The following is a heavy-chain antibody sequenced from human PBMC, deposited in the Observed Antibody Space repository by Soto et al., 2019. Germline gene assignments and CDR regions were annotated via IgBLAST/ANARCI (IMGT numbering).Heavy chain of an antibody. CDR1: GFTFSSYA. CDR3: AKERRGVVSRDFDS. CDR2: ISDVGGYT. J-gene: IGHJ4*02. D-gene: IGHD2-8*01. Sequence: GGSPRLSCAASGFTFSSYAMSWVRQAPGKGLEWVSGISDVGGYTTYSDGVKGRFTVSRDTSKNTLSLLMNGLRVGDTAIYYCAKERRGVVSRDFDSWGQGTLVTVSS. V-gene: IGHV3-23*01.